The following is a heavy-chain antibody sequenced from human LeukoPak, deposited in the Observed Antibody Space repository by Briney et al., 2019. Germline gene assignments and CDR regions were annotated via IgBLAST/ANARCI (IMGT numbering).Heavy chain of an antibody. CDR2: ISYDGSNK. D-gene: IGHD4-17*01. CDR3: ARRLGYGDYGISMDVDY. Sequence: PGGSLRLSCAASGFTFSSYAMHWVRQAPGKGLEWVAVISYDGSNKYYADSVKGRFTISRDNSKNTLYLQMNSLRAEDTAVYYCARRLGYGDYGISMDVDYWGQGTLVTVSS. J-gene: IGHJ4*02. CDR1: GFTFSSYA. V-gene: IGHV3-30*04.